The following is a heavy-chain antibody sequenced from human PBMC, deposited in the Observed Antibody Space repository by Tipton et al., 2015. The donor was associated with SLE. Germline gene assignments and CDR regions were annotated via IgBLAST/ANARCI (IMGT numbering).Heavy chain of an antibody. V-gene: IGHV4-59*01. D-gene: IGHD3-3*01. Sequence: LRLSCSVSGGSISTYYWSWIRQPPGKGLEWIGYIYYTGSSSYNPSLKSRVTMSIDTSKNQFSLKLSSVTAADTAVYYCAREGDFWSGRAFDIWGQGTMVTVSS. J-gene: IGHJ3*02. CDR3: AREGDFWSGRAFDI. CDR2: IYYTGSS. CDR1: GGSISTYY.